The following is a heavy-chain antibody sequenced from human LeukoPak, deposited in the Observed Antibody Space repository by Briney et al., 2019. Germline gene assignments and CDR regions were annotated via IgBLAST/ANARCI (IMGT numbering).Heavy chain of an antibody. Sequence: GGSLRLSCAASGFTFSSYAMSWVRQSPGKGLEWVSETSGSGDSSYYADSVKGRFTISRDNSKNTLYLQMNSLRAEDTAVYYCAKGRSGSYAYDYRGQGTLVTVSS. CDR2: TSGSGDSS. CDR1: GFTFSSYA. CDR3: AKGRSGSYAYDY. D-gene: IGHD1-26*01. J-gene: IGHJ4*02. V-gene: IGHV3-23*01.